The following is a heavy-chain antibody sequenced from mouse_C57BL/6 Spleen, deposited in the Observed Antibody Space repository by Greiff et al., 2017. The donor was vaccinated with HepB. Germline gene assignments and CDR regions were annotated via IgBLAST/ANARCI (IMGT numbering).Heavy chain of an antibody. J-gene: IGHJ2*01. CDR1: GYTFTSYW. V-gene: IGHV1-50*01. CDR2: IDPSDSYT. Sequence: VQLQQPGAELVKPGASVKLSCKASGYTFTSYWMQWVKQRPGQGLEWIGEIDPSDSYTNYNQKFKGKATLTVDTSSSTAYMQLSSLTSEDSAVYYCARRDGYYVYFDYWGQGTTLTVSS. CDR3: ARRDGYYVYFDY. D-gene: IGHD2-3*01.